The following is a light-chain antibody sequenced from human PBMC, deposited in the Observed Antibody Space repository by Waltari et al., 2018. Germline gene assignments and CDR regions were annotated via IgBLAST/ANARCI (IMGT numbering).Light chain of an antibody. V-gene: IGKV1-12*01. J-gene: IGKJ4*01. CDR2: AAA. Sequence: DIQMTQSPSTLSASVGDRVTITCRASQSISNLLAWYQQKPGKAPNLLIYAAASLQMGVPARFSGSGSGTEFTLTISSLQPDDFATYYCQQAASFPLTFGGGTKVEIK. CDR3: QQAASFPLT. CDR1: QSISNL.